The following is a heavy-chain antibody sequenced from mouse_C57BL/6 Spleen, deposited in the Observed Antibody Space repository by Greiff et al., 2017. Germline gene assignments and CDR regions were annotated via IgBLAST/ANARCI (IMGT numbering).Heavy chain of an antibody. CDR3: ATYYDYDGRDFDY. CDR2: IWSGGST. D-gene: IGHD2-4*01. V-gene: IGHV2-2*01. J-gene: IGHJ2*01. Sequence: QVQLKESGPGLVQPSQSLSITCTVSGFSLTSYGVHWVRQSPGKGLEWLGVIWSGGSTDYNAAFISRLSICKYNSKSQVFFKMNSLQADDTAIYSCATYYDYDGRDFDYWGQGTTLTVSS. CDR1: GFSLTSYG.